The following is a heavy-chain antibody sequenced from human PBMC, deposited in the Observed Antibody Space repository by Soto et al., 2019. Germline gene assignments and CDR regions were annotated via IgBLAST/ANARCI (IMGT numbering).Heavy chain of an antibody. CDR2: ISSSSITI. CDR3: ARGVLYYYDSSGYPHWFDP. CDR1: GFNFRAYW. J-gene: IGHJ5*02. Sequence: GGSLRLSCVGSGFNFRAYWMSWVRQAPGKGLEWVSYISSSSITIYYADSMKGRFTISRDNAKNSLYLQMNSLRAEDTAVYYCARGVLYYYDSSGYPHWFDPWGQGTLVTVSS. V-gene: IGHV3-48*04. D-gene: IGHD3-22*01.